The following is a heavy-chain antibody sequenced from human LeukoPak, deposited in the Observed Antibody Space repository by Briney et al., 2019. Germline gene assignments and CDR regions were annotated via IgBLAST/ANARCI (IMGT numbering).Heavy chain of an antibody. CDR2: ISSSSSTI. Sequence: GGSLRLSCAASGFTFSGYSMNWVRQAPGKGLEWVSYISSSSSTIYYADSVKGRFTISRDNAKNSLYLQMNSLRAEDTAVYYCARAYYYDSSGRTTKRDDAFDIWGQGTMVTVSS. D-gene: IGHD3-22*01. V-gene: IGHV3-48*01. J-gene: IGHJ3*02. CDR1: GFTFSGYS. CDR3: ARAYYYDSSGRTTKRDDAFDI.